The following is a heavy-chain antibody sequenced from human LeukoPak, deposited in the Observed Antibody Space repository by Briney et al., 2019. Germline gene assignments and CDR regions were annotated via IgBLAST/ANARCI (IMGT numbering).Heavy chain of an antibody. Sequence: GRSLRLSCAASGFTFSSSAMSWVRQAPGKGLEWVSAISGSGGSTYYADSVKGRFTISRDNSKNTLYLQMNSLRAEDTAVYYCAASGWYEAYDYWGQGTLVTVSS. CDR1: GFTFSSSA. CDR3: AASGWYEAYDY. CDR2: ISGSGGST. V-gene: IGHV3-23*01. J-gene: IGHJ4*02. D-gene: IGHD6-19*01.